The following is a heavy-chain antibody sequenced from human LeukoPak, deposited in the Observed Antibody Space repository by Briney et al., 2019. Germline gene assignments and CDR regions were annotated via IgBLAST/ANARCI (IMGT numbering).Heavy chain of an antibody. CDR3: ARDKPGWLQDTNYFDY. D-gene: IGHD5-24*01. J-gene: IGHJ4*02. Sequence: SQTLSLTCVISGDSVSSNSAAWNWVRQSPSRGLEWLGRAYYRSKWYNQYAVSVKSRITINPDTSKSQFSLQLSSVTPEDTAVYYCARDKPGWLQDTNYFDYWGQGTLVTVSS. CDR1: GDSVSSNSAA. CDR2: AYYRSKWYN. V-gene: IGHV6-1*01.